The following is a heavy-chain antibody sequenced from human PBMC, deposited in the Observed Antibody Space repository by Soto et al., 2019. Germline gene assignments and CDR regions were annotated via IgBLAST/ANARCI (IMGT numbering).Heavy chain of an antibody. V-gene: IGHV1-69*13. D-gene: IGHD3-10*01. Sequence: SVKVSCKASGGTVSSYAISSVRQAPGQGLEWMGGIIAIFGTANYAQKFHGRVTITADESTSTAYMELSNLRSEETAGYYCASVITMVCGFLLDHCAQGSLVTVSS. CDR3: ASVITMVCGFLLDH. CDR1: GGTVSSYA. CDR2: IIAIFGTA. J-gene: IGHJ5*02.